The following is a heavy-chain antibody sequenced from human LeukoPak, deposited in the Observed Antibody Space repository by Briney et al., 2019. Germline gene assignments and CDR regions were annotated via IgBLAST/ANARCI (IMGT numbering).Heavy chain of an antibody. CDR3: ARGPH. V-gene: IGHV3-7*01. Sequence: QPGGSLRLSCAASGFTFTNYWMSWVHQAPGKGLEWVASIKEGGSEKYYVDSVKGRFTISRDNAKNSVYLQMDSLRTEDTAVYYCARGPHWGQGTLVTVSS. CDR1: GFTFTNYW. CDR2: IKEGGSEK. J-gene: IGHJ4*02.